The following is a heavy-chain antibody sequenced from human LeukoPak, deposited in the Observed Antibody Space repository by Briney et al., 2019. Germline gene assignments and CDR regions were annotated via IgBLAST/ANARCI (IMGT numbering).Heavy chain of an antibody. CDR1: GLSLMIYA. Sequence: PGGSLDLPFPPPGLSLMIYAINGSRQPPGKAWDGSSDISWNSGTTGYADSVKGRFTISRDSAKNSLYLQMNSLRAEDTALYYCAKVAVPTPGRYHMDVWGKGTPVTVSS. V-gene: IGHV3-9*01. D-gene: IGHD7-27*01. CDR2: ISWNSGTT. CDR3: AKVAVPTPGRYHMDV. J-gene: IGHJ6*03.